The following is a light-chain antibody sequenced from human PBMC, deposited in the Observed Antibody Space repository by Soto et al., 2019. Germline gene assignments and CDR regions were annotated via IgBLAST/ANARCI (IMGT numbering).Light chain of an antibody. J-gene: IGLJ1*01. Sequence: QSVLTQPASVSGSPGQSIAISCTATSSDVGGYNYVSWYQHHPGKAPRLMIYDVSNRPSGVSDRFSGSKSGNTASLTISGLQAEVEADSYCSSYKSSGNYVVGTSTKVNDL. CDR2: DVS. V-gene: IGLV2-14*03. CDR3: SSYKSSGNYV. CDR1: SSDVGGYNY.